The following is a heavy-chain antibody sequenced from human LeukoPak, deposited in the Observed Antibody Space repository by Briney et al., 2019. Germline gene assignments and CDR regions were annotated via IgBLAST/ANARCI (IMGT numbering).Heavy chain of an antibody. CDR2: ITTGSTDI. V-gene: IGHV3-21*06. D-gene: IGHD7-27*01. Sequence: GGSLRLYGSASGFTFSTYNMNWIRQAPGKGLEWGSSITTGSTDIYYADSLKGRFTISRDDAKNSVYLQMNSLRVEDTAVYYCARDLPGVPIDHWGQGILVTVSS. CDR1: GFTFSTYN. CDR3: ARDLPGVPIDH. J-gene: IGHJ4*02.